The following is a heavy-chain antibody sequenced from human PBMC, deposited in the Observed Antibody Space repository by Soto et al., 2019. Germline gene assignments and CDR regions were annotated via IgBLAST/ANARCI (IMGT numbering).Heavy chain of an antibody. CDR3: ARQIYDYDKAPYSQYYLLP. J-gene: IGHJ5*02. Sequence: GESLQISCKGSGYSFAGYWITWVRQKPGKGLEWMGRIDPSDSQTYYSPSFRGHVTISVTKSITTVFLQWSSLRASDTAMYYCARQIYDYDKAPYSQYYLLPWGQGT. V-gene: IGHV5-10-1*01. D-gene: IGHD3-22*01. CDR1: GYSFAGYW. CDR2: IDPSDSQT.